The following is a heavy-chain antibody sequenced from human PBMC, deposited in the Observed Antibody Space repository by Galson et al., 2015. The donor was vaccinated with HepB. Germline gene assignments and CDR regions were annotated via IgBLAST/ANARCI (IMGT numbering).Heavy chain of an antibody. D-gene: IGHD4-11*01. V-gene: IGHV1-24*01. CDR2: FDPEDGET. CDR3: ATDHGDSNYDFDY. J-gene: IGHJ4*02. Sequence: SVKVSCKVSGYTLTELSMHWVRQAPGKGLEWMGGFDPEDGETIYAQKFQGRVTMTEDTSTDTAYMELSSLRSEDTAVYYCATDHGDSNYDFDYWGQGTLVTVSS. CDR1: GYTLTELS.